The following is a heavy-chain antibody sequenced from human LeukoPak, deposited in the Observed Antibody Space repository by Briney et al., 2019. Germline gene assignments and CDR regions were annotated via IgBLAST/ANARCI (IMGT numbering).Heavy chain of an antibody. CDR2: ISSSSSYI. CDR1: GFTFSSYS. CDR3: ARDAVPYYDFRSGSES. Sequence: PGGSLRLSCAASGFTFSSYSMNWVRQAPGKGLEWVSSISSSSSYIYYADSVKGRFTISRDNAKNSLYLQMNSLRAEDTAVYYCARDAVPYYDFRSGSESWGQGTLVTASS. D-gene: IGHD3-3*01. J-gene: IGHJ4*02. V-gene: IGHV3-21*01.